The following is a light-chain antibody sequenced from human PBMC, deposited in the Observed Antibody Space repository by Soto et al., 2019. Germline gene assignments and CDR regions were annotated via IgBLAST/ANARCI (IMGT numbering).Light chain of an antibody. CDR2: GAS. V-gene: IGKV3-15*01. Sequence: VMTQSPATLSASPGGRATLSCRASETVATNLAWYQQKPGQAPRLLISGASTRAAGISDRFRGSGSGTEFTLTISSLQSEDSAIYYCQQYFEWPPMTFGQGTKVDIK. CDR3: QQYFEWPPMT. J-gene: IGKJ1*01. CDR1: ETVATN.